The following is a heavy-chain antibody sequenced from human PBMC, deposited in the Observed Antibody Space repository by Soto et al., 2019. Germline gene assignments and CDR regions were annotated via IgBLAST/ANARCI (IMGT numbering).Heavy chain of an antibody. CDR3: ARVGGWYETRYWFDP. V-gene: IGHV1-18*01. CDR1: GYTFTSYG. Sequence: GASVKVSCKASGYTFTSYGISWVRQAPGQGLEWMGWISAYNGNTSYAQKLQGRVTMTTDTSTSTACMELRSLRSDDTAVYYCARVGGWYETRYWFDPWGQGTLVTVSS. D-gene: IGHD6-19*01. J-gene: IGHJ5*02. CDR2: ISAYNGNT.